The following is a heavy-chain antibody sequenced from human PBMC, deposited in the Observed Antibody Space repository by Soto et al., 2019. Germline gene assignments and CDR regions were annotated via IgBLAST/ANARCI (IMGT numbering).Heavy chain of an antibody. D-gene: IGHD6-19*01. CDR3: AKEGPGAVAGTSYYYNIMDV. CDR1: GDSVSSNGAA. CDR2: TYYRSKWFN. Sequence: SQTLSLTCAISGDSVSSNGAAWSWIRQSPSRGLEWLGRTYYRSKWFNDYAVSVYSRITINPDTSKNQFSLQLNSVTPEDTAVYYCAKEGPGAVAGTSYYYNIMDVWGQGTTVNVSS. J-gene: IGHJ6*02. V-gene: IGHV6-1*01.